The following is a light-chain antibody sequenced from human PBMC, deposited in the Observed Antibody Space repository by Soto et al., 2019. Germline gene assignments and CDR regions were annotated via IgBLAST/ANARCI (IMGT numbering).Light chain of an antibody. J-gene: IGKJ5*01. CDR3: QQYHTYPRT. V-gene: IGKV1-16*02. CDR1: QRVGKY. CDR2: DTS. Sequence: DIQMTHSPSSLSVSVGDRVTITCRASQRVGKYLAWFQQKPGRAPESLIYDTSTLQSGVPSKFSGSGSGTDFTLTINSLQPEDSATYYCQQYHTYPRTLGQGTRLEI.